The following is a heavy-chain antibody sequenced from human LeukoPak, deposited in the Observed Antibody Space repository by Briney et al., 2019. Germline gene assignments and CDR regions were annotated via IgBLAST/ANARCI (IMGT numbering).Heavy chain of an antibody. V-gene: IGHV4-59*01. CDR2: IYYRGST. Sequence: SETLSLTCAVYGGSFSGYYWSWIRQPPGKGLEWLGYIYYRGSTNYNPSLKSRVAISVDTSKNQFALKLSSVTAADTAVYYCARGEGAAPFYYYMDVWGKGTTVTVSS. CDR1: GGSFSGYY. D-gene: IGHD6-13*01. J-gene: IGHJ6*03. CDR3: ARGEGAAPFYYYMDV.